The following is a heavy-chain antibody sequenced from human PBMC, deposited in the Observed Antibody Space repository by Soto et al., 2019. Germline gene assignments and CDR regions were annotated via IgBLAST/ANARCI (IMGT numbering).Heavy chain of an antibody. D-gene: IGHD3-3*01. J-gene: IGHJ6*02. CDR2: ISDDGSNN. Sequence: PGGSLRLSCAASGFTFSNYGMHWVRQAPGKGLEWVAFISDDGSNNYYADSMKGRFTMSRDNSKSTLYLQMNSLRVEDTAVYYCTKRRNVLRFLEWSSGMEVWGQGTTVTVSS. CDR3: TKRRNVLRFLEWSSGMEV. V-gene: IGHV3-30*18. CDR1: GFTFSNYG.